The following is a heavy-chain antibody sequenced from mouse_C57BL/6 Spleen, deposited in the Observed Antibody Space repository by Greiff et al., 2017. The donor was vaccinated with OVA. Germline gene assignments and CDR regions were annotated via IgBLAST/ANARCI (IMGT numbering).Heavy chain of an antibody. CDR3: ARHHYGYAMDY. CDR2: ISSGSSTI. CDR1: GFTFSDYG. Sequence: EVQRVESGGGLVKPGGSLKLSCAASGFTFSDYGMHWVRQAPEKGLEWVAYISSGSSTIYYADTVKGRFTISRDNAKNTLFLQMTSLRSEDTAMYYCARHHYGYAMDYWGQGTSVTVSS. V-gene: IGHV5-17*01. J-gene: IGHJ4*01. D-gene: IGHD1-1*01.